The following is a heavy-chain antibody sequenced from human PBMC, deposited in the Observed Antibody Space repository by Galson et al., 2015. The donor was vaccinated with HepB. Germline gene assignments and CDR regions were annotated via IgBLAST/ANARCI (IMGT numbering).Heavy chain of an antibody. CDR3: AREYYYDSSGYYYYYGMDV. Sequence: SVKVSCKASGGTFSSYAISWVRQAPGQGLEWMGGIIPIFGTANYAQKFQGRVTITADESTSTAYMELSSLRSEDTAVYYCAREYYYDSSGYYYYYGMDVWGQGTTVTVSS. V-gene: IGHV1-69*13. CDR2: IIPIFGTA. D-gene: IGHD3-22*01. CDR1: GGTFSSYA. J-gene: IGHJ6*02.